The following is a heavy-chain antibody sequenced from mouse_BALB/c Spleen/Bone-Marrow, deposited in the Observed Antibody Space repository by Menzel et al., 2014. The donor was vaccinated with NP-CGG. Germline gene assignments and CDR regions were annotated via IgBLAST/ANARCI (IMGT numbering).Heavy chain of an antibody. D-gene: IGHD2-3*01. CDR2: ISSGGSYT. CDR1: GFTFSNYA. Sequence: EVMLVESGGGLVKPGGSLKLSCAASGFTFSNYAMSWVRQTPEKRLEWVAIISSGGSYTYYPDSVKGRFTTSRDNAKTILYLQMSSLRSEDTAIYYCARQDGFDYWGQGTTLTVSS. V-gene: IGHV5-9-1*01. J-gene: IGHJ2*01. CDR3: ARQDGFDY.